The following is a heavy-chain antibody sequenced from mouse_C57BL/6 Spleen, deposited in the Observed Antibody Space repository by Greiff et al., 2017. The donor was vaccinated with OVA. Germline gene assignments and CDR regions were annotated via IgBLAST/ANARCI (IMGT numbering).Heavy chain of an antibody. CDR1: GFTFSGYG. V-gene: IGHV5-17*01. Sequence: EVQLVESGGGLVKPGGSLKLSCAASGFTFSGYGMHWVRQAPEKGLEWVAYISSGSSTIYYADTVKGRFTISRDNAKNTLFLQMTSLRSEDTAMYYCARDSNAMDYWGQGTSVTVSS. CDR3: ARDSNAMDY. CDR2: ISSGSSTI. J-gene: IGHJ4*01. D-gene: IGHD2-5*01.